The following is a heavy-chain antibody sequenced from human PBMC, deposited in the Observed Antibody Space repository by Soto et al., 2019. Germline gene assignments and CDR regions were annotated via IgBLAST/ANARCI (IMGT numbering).Heavy chain of an antibody. CDR2: FYYSGST. Sequence: PSETLSLTCTVSGASISSYYWSWIRQPPGKGLEWIAYFYYSGSTNYSPSLKSRVTISVDTSKNQFSLKLSSVTAADTAVYYCAKFPIGSSTNWFDPWGQGTLVTVSS. V-gene: IGHV4-59*08. CDR1: GASISSYY. CDR3: AKFPIGSSTNWFDP. D-gene: IGHD2-15*01. J-gene: IGHJ5*02.